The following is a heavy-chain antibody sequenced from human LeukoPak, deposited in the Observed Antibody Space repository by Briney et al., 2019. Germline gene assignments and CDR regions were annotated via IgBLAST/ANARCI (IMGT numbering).Heavy chain of an antibody. V-gene: IGHV4-59*01. CDR3: ARGQKTQLESGRTIYYCYDMDV. CDR1: GGAISSDY. J-gene: IGHJ6*03. Sequence: SESLSLTCTVSGGAISSDYCSWIRQSPGKGLKWSGGIDYSGSNNYNPTGKSQDTMSVDTSKNQFALKLRSVSAAEPAVYYCARGQKTQLESGRTIYYCYDMDVWGKGTTVTVSS. D-gene: IGHD1-1*01. CDR2: IDYSGSN.